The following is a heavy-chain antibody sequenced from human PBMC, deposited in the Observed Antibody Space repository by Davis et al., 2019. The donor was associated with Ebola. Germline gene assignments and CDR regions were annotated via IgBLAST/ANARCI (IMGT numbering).Heavy chain of an antibody. Sequence: GESLKISCAASGFTFSSYGMHWVRQAPGKGLEWVAVIWYDGSNKYYADSVKGRFTISRDNSKNTLYLQMNSLRAEDTAVYYCAKDDPASTIFLTGLGAFDIWGQGTMVTVSS. CDR3: AKDDPASTIFLTGLGAFDI. J-gene: IGHJ3*02. CDR2: IWYDGSNK. D-gene: IGHD3-9*01. CDR1: GFTFSSYG. V-gene: IGHV3-33*06.